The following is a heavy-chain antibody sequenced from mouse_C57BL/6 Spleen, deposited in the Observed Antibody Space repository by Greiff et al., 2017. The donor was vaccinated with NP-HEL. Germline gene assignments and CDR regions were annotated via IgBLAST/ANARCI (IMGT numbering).Heavy chain of an antibody. CDR1: GFTFNTYA. D-gene: IGHD1-1*01. Sequence: EVQLVESGGGLVQPKGSLKLSCAASGFTFNTYAMHWVRQAPGKGLEWVARIRSKSSNYATYYADSVKDRFTISRDDSQSMLYLQMNNLKTEDTAMYYCVREGRGGSSYNFDYWGQGTTLTVSS. CDR3: VREGRGGSSYNFDY. J-gene: IGHJ2*01. CDR2: IRSKSSNYAT. V-gene: IGHV10-3*01.